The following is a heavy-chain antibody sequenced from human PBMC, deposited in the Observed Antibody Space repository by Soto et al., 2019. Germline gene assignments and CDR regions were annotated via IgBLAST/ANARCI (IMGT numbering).Heavy chain of an antibody. J-gene: IGHJ5*02. CDR3: AGGGGTIFGGVIARENWFHP. V-gene: IGHV1-69*01. Sequence: QVQLVQSGAEVKKPGSSVKVSCKASGGTFSSYAISWVRQAPGQGLEWMGGIIPIFGTANYAQKFQGRVTITADQSTSPGYMELRSLRSEDTAVYYCAGGGGTIFGGVIARENWFHPWGQGTLVTVSS. D-gene: IGHD3-3*01. CDR2: IIPIFGTA. CDR1: GGTFSSYA.